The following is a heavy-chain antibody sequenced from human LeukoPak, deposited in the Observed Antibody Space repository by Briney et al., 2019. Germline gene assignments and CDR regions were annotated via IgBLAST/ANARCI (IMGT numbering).Heavy chain of an antibody. D-gene: IGHD2-15*01. V-gene: IGHV5-51*01. CDR1: GYTFHSYW. J-gene: IGHJ6*02. Sequence: GESLKISCKGSGYTFHSYWIAWVRQMPGKGLEWMGIIYPGDSDTRYSPSFQGQVTISADKSIRTAYLQWSSLKASDTAMYYCATRYCSGGSCYVVWGQGTTVTVSS. CDR3: ATRYCSGGSCYVV. CDR2: IYPGDSDT.